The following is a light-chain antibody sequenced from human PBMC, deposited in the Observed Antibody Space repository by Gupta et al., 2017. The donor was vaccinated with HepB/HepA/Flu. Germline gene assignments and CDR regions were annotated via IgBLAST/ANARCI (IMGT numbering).Light chain of an antibody. CDR1: QDIRNY. V-gene: IGKV1-33*01. CDR2: DVS. CDR3: QQFEDLPLT. Sequence: DVQMTQSPSSLSASVGDRVTITCQASQDIRNYLNWYQQKPGKAPKLLIHDVSNLKAGVPSRFSGSRSGRDFTFTITSLQPEDIATYYCQQFEDLPLTFGGGTNVQIK. J-gene: IGKJ4*01.